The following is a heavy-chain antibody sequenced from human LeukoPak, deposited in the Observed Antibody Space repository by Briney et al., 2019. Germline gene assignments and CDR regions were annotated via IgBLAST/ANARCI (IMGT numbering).Heavy chain of an antibody. D-gene: IGHD1-26*01. J-gene: IGHJ4*02. CDR1: GFTFSSYW. CDR2: IKQDGSEK. V-gene: IGHV3-7*01. Sequence: PGGSLRLSCAASGFTFSSYWMSWVRQAPGKGLEWVANIKQDGSEKYYVDSVKGRFTISRDNAKSSLYLQMNSLRAEDTAVYYCARLLWAPNSNAGSYLVFDYWGQGTLVTVSS. CDR3: ARLLWAPNSNAGSYLVFDY.